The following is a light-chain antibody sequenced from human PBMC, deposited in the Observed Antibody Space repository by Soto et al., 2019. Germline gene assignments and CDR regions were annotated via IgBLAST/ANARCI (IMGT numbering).Light chain of an antibody. CDR3: QQYDNLPA. CDR1: QDISNY. Sequence: IQMTQSPSSLSPHPGDRVTITCQASQDISNYLNWYQQKPGKAPKLLIYDASNLETGVPSRFSGSGSGTDFTFTISSLQPEDIATYYCQQYDNLPAFGQGTRLEIK. V-gene: IGKV1-33*01. J-gene: IGKJ5*01. CDR2: DAS.